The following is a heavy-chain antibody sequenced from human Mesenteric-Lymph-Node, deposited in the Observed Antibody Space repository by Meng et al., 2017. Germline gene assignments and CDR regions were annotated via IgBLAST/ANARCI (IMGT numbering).Heavy chain of an antibody. D-gene: IGHD5-24*01. J-gene: IGHJ4*02. CDR3: ARERPGGMATTPYFDY. Sequence: QVHLSQSGEEVKKPGASVRVSCEASGYTFASYGISWLRQAPGQGLEWMGGIIPILGIANYAQKFQGRVTITADKSTSTAYMELSSLRSEDTAVYYCARERPGGMATTPYFDYWGQGTLVTVSS. CDR1: GYTFASYG. CDR2: IIPILGIA. V-gene: IGHV1-69*10.